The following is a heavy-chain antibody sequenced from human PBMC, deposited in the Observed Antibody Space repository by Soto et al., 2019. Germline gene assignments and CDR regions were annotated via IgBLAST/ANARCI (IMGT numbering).Heavy chain of an antibody. J-gene: IGHJ5*02. D-gene: IGHD3-3*01. CDR3: ARQDRVVAEGRWFDP. V-gene: IGHV4-38-2*02. CDR2: VHYSGNT. Sequence: SETLSLTCTVSGYSISSGYHWAWIRQPPGKGLEWLGSVHYSGNTYYNPSLKSRLTISVDKSKNKFFLNLSSVTAADTAVYYCARQDRVVAEGRWFDPWDQGTLVTVST. CDR1: GYSISSGYH.